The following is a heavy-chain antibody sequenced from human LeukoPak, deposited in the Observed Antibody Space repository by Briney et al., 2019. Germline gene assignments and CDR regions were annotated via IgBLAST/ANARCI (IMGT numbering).Heavy chain of an antibody. D-gene: IGHD3-22*01. CDR3: ARGVSMIVVVIHDWYFDL. Sequence: PSETLSLTCTVFGGSISSSSYYWGWIRQPPGKGLEWIGNNSGRTYYNPSLKSRVTISVDTSKNQFSLKLSSVTATDTAVYYCARGVSMIVVVIHDWYFDLWGRGTLVTVSS. CDR1: GGSISSSSYY. V-gene: IGHV4-39*01. J-gene: IGHJ2*01. CDR2: NSGRT.